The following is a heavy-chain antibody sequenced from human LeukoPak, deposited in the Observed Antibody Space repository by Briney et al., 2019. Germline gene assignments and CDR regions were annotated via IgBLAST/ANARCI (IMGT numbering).Heavy chain of an antibody. D-gene: IGHD3-22*01. V-gene: IGHV3-20*04. Sequence: GSLRLSCAASGFIFDDHGMNWVRQAPGKGLEWVSGINWSGGSTSYADSVKGRFTISRDNAKNTLYLQMNSLRAEDTAVYYCARVTYYDSRALDYWGQGTLVTVSS. CDR2: INWSGGST. CDR3: ARVTYYDSRALDY. CDR1: GFIFDDHG. J-gene: IGHJ4*02.